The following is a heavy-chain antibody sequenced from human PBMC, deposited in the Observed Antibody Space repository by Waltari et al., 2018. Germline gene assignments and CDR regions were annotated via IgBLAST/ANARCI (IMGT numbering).Heavy chain of an antibody. CDR1: GSSINSGYY. V-gene: IGHV4-38-2*01. CDR3: TRQVLGYCTSAPCRRLDS. D-gene: IGHD2-2*03. Sequence: QVQLQESGPGLLKPSETLSLTCGVPGSSINSGYYWGWFRQPPGKGLEWIGTIYHDGSTFYNPSLKSRLTMSMDTSKNEFSLKLSSVTAADTAVYYCTRQVLGYCTSAPCRRLDSWGQGTLVTVSS. J-gene: IGHJ4*02. CDR2: IYHDGST.